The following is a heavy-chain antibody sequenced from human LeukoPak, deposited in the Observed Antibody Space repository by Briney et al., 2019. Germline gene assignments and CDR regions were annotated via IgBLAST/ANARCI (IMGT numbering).Heavy chain of an antibody. CDR3: ARTGTAMPPYFDY. CDR2: ISAYNGNT. D-gene: IGHD5-18*01. V-gene: IGHV1-18*01. Sequence: GASVKVSCKASGYTFTSFGISWVRQAPGQGLEWMAWISAYNGNTNYAQKFQDRVTMTTDTSTSTAYMELRSLRSDDTAVYYCARTGTAMPPYFDYWGQGTLVTVSS. CDR1: GYTFTSFG. J-gene: IGHJ4*02.